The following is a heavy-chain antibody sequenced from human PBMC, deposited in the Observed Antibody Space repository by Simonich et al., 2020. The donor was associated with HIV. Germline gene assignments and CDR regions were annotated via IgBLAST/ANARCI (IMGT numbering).Heavy chain of an antibody. D-gene: IGHD6-6*01. CDR1: GFTFNDYA. CDR2: INWSGGSI. J-gene: IGHJ6*02. CDR3: TKGRSSYYYYAMDV. V-gene: IGHV3-9*01. Sequence: EVQLVESGGGLVQPGRSLRLSCAASGFTFNDYAMHWVRQAPGKGLEWVAGINWSGGSIGYADSVKGRVTISRDNAKNSLYLQMNSLRAEDTALYYCTKGRSSYYYYAMDVWGQGTTVTVSS.